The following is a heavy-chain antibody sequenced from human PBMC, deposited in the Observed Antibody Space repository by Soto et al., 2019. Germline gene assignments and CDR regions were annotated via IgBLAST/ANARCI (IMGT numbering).Heavy chain of an antibody. D-gene: IGHD3-3*01. CDR2: INPSGGST. V-gene: IGHV1-46*01. CDR1: GYTFTSYY. CDR3: ARDSPFTIFGVVYYYGMDV. J-gene: IGHJ6*02. Sequence: GASVKVSCKASGYTFTSYYMHWVRQAPGQGLEWMGIINPSGGSTSYAQKFQGRVTMTRDTSTSTVYMELSSLRSEDTAVYYCARDSPFTIFGVVYYYGMDVWGQGTTVTVSS.